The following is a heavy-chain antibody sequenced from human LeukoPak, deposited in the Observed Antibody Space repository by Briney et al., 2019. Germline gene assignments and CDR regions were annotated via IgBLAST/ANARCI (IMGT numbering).Heavy chain of an antibody. V-gene: IGHV1-18*04. Sequence: GASVKVSCKASGYTFTSYGISCVRQAPGQGLEWMGWISAYNGNTNYAQKLQGRVTMTTDTSTSTAYMELRGLRSDDTAVYYCARDREGIVVVVAVDFYYGMDVWGKGTTVTVSS. CDR1: GYTFTSYG. D-gene: IGHD2-15*01. J-gene: IGHJ6*04. CDR3: ARDREGIVVVVAVDFYYGMDV. CDR2: ISAYNGNT.